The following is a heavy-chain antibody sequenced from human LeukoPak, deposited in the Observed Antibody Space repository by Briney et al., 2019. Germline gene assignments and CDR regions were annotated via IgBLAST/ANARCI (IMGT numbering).Heavy chain of an antibody. CDR2: IYPGDSDT. CDR1: GYSFTNYW. CDR3: ARLGEGSSIAYDY. V-gene: IGHV5-51*01. D-gene: IGHD6-6*01. J-gene: IGHJ4*02. Sequence: GESLKISCKGSGYSFTNYWIGWVRQLPGKGLEWMAIIYPGDSDTRYSPSFQGQVTISADKSINTAYLQWSSLKASDTAMYYCARLGEGSSIAYDYWGQGTLVTVSS.